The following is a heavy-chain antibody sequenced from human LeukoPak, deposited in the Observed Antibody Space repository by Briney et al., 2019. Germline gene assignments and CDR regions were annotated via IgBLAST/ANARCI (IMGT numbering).Heavy chain of an antibody. J-gene: IGHJ5*02. V-gene: IGHV4-59*01. CDR1: GGSISSYY. D-gene: IGHD3-22*01. CDR3: ARWDYYDSSGYYLSGWFDP. CDR2: IYYSGST. Sequence: SETLSLTCTVSGGSISSYYWNWIRQPPGKGLEWIGYIYYSGSTNYNPSLKSRVTISVDTSKNQFSLKLSSVTAADTAVYYCARWDYYDSSGYYLSGWFDPWGQGTLVTVSS.